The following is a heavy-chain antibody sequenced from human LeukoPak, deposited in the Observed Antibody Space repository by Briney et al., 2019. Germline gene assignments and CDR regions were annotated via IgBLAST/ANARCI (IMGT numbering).Heavy chain of an antibody. V-gene: IGHV5-51*01. CDR1: GYSFSNYW. J-gene: IGHJ3*02. Sequence: GESLKISFKASGYSFSNYWIGWVRQMPGKGLEWMGIIYPGDSDTRYSPSFQGQVTISADKSITTAYLQWTSLKASDTAMYYCARRRDAFDIWGQGTMVTVSS. CDR2: IYPGDSDT. CDR3: ARRRDAFDI.